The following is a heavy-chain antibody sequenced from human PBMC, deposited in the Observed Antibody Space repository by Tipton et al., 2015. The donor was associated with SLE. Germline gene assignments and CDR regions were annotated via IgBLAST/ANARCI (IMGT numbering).Heavy chain of an antibody. CDR2: IYYSGST. V-gene: IGHV4-34*01. J-gene: IGHJ3*02. CDR3: ARSPAAGSDAFDI. CDR1: GGSFNGYY. Sequence: TLSLTCAVYGGSFNGYYWSWIRQPPGKGLEWIGSIYYSGSTYYNPSPKSRVTISVDTSKNQFSLKLSSVTAADTAVYYCARSPAAGSDAFDIWGQGTMVTVSS. D-gene: IGHD6-13*01.